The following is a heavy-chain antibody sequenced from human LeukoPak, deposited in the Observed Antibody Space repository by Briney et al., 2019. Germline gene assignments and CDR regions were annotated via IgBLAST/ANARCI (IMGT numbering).Heavy chain of an antibody. V-gene: IGHV3-13*01. CDR1: GFTFSSFH. CDR2: IGPTGDT. J-gene: IGHJ3*01. Sequence: GGSLRLSCEASGFTFSSFHMYWVRQGTGKGLEWVSTIGPTGDTYYAGSVKGRFTISRENAKNSLFLQMNSLTSGDTAVYFCAKAVTYCAGSFSSDVFDLWGQGTTVFVSP. CDR3: AKAVTYCAGSFSSDVFDL. D-gene: IGHD2-21*01.